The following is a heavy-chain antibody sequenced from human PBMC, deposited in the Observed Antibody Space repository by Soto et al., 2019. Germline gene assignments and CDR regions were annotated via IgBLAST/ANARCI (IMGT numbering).Heavy chain of an antibody. V-gene: IGHV3-30*03. D-gene: IGHD5-12*01. CDR3: ARELDIPPDYYFDY. CDR1: GFTFGSYG. J-gene: IGHJ4*02. Sequence: QVRLVESGGDLVKPGRSLRLSCAASGFTFGSYGMHWVRQAPGKGLEWVAMISYDGRHQYYADSVKGRFTISRDNFKDTLYLQMNGLTPEDTAIYFCARELDIPPDYYFDYWGQGNLVTVSS. CDR2: ISYDGRHQ.